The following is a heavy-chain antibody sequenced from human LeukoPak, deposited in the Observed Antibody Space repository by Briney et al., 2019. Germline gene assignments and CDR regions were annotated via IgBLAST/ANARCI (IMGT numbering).Heavy chain of an antibody. D-gene: IGHD1-26*01. J-gene: IGHJ3*01. CDR1: GFSLDDYA. CDR2: ISWDGRNM. Sequence: GGSLRLSCAASGFSLDDYAMHWVRQAPGQGLEWVSSISWDGRNMAYAASVKGRFTISRENAQHSLYLQMYSLKIEDTAFYYCIKDMGFDLLKDAFDLWGQGMLVTVSS. CDR3: IKDMGFDLLKDAFDL. V-gene: IGHV3-9*01.